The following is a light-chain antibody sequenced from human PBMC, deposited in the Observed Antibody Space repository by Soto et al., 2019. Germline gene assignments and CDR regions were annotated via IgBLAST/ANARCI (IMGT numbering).Light chain of an antibody. J-gene: IGKJ1*01. CDR1: QSVSSN. Sequence: EIVMTQSPATLSVSPGERATLYCRASQSVSSNLAWYQKKPGQDPRLLIYGASSRATGIPDRFSGSVSGTDFNLTISRLEPEDFAVYECQQYGSSTWTFGQGTKVDIK. CDR3: QQYGSSTWT. V-gene: IGKV3-20*01. CDR2: GAS.